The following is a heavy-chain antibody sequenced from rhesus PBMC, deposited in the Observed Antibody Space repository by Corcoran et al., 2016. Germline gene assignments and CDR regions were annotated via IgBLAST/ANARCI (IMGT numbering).Heavy chain of an antibody. D-gene: IGHD2-39*02. CDR1: GYTFTSNY. V-gene: IGHV1S9*01. CDR3: PRSRVVVSATPDY. CDR2: NTPSNGNT. Sequence: QVQLVQSGAEVKKPGASVKLSCKASGYTFTSNYINWVRQAPGQVLEWRRWNTPSNGNTCNEQKYQGRVPMTRDTSTSTAYMERSSLRSEDTAVYYCPRSRVVVSATPDYWGQGVLVTVSS. J-gene: IGHJ4*01.